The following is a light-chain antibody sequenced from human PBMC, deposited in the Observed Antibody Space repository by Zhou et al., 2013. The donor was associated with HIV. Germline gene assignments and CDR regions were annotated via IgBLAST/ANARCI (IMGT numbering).Light chain of an antibody. CDR1: QGISTY. CDR3: QQSYSTPYT. CDR2: GAS. V-gene: IGKV1-39*01. J-gene: IGKJ2*01. Sequence: DIQMTQSPSSLSASVGDGVTITCRASQGISTYLNWYQQKPGKAPNLLIYGASSLQGGVPSRFSGSGSGTEFSLTISSLQPEDFATYYCQQSYSTPYTFGQGTKLEIK.